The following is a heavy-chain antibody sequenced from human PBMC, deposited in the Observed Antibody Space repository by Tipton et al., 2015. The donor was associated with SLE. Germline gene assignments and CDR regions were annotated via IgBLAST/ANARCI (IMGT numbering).Heavy chain of an antibody. CDR1: GDFISNVGYY. D-gene: IGHD2-21*01. V-gene: IGHV4-31*03. Sequence: TPSLTCTVSGDFISNVGYYWTWIRQFPGKGLEYIGSMYYNGRTDYYNPSLESRVSISLDTSKNQFSLKMSSVTAADTAIYYCAREGDSSANFYDHGVNVWGQGTTVTVSS. CDR2: MYYNGRTD. CDR3: AREGDSSANFYDHGVNV. J-gene: IGHJ6*02.